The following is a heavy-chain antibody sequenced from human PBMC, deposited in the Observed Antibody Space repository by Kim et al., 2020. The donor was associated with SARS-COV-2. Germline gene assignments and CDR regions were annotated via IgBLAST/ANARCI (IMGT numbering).Heavy chain of an antibody. Sequence: SVKVSCKTSGDTFSSYAISWVRQAPGQGLEWMGRIIPMLGIANYAQKFQGRVTITADKSTSTAYMELSSLRSEDTAVYYCARGWRYTNGYFGLLPEDYWGQGTLVTVSS. CDR1: GDTFSSYA. CDR3: ARGWRYTNGYFGLLPEDY. J-gene: IGHJ4*02. D-gene: IGHD5-18*01. CDR2: IIPMLGIA. V-gene: IGHV1-69*04.